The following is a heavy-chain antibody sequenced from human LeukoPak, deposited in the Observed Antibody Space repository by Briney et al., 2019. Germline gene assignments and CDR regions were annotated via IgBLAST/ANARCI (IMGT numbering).Heavy chain of an antibody. J-gene: IGHJ4*02. CDR1: GGSISSSNW. Sequence: PSETLSLTCAVSGGSISSSNWWNWVRQPPGKGLEWIGEIYHSGSTNYNPSLKSRVTISVDKSKNQFSLKLSSATAADTAVYYCARVTGYMIEDYFDYWGQGTLVTVSS. CDR2: IYHSGST. D-gene: IGHD3-22*01. CDR3: ARVTGYMIEDYFDY. V-gene: IGHV4-4*02.